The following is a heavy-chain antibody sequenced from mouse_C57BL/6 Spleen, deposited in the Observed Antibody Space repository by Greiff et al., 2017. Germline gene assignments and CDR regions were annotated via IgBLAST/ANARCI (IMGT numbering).Heavy chain of an antibody. CDR3: ATNYGYDDAMDY. V-gene: IGHV5-17*01. Sequence: EVKLVASGGGLVKPGGSLKLSCAASGFTFSDYGMHWVRQAPEKGLEWVAYISSGSSTIYYADTVKGRFTISRDNAKNTLFLQMTSLRSEDTAMYYCATNYGYDDAMDYWGQGTSVTVSS. CDR2: ISSGSSTI. CDR1: GFTFSDYG. D-gene: IGHD2-2*01. J-gene: IGHJ4*01.